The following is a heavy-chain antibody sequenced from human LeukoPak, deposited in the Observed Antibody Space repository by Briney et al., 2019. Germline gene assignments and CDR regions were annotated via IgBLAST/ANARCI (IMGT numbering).Heavy chain of an antibody. CDR3: VRDFRSADY. Sequence: PGGSLRLSCAASGFTFSNYCMHWVRQILGKGLVWVSRICPDGTVTNYADSVKGRFTISRDNAKNMVFLQMNSLRADDTAVYYCVRDFRSADYWGQGILVTVSS. CDR2: ICPDGTVT. CDR1: GFTFSNYC. J-gene: IGHJ4*02. V-gene: IGHV3-74*01.